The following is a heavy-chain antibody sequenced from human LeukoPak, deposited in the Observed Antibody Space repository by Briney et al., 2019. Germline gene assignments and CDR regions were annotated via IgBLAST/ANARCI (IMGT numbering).Heavy chain of an antibody. D-gene: IGHD1-14*01. V-gene: IGHV3-30*02. Sequence: GGSLRLSCGASGFTFSNYGMLWVRHAPGKGLDWVAFIRYDGNNKLYADSVKGRFTISRDNSKNTLYLHINSLRAEDTAVYYCVKDNPLDYWGQGTLVIVSS. CDR2: IRYDGNNK. J-gene: IGHJ4*02. CDR1: GFTFSNYG. CDR3: VKDNPLDY.